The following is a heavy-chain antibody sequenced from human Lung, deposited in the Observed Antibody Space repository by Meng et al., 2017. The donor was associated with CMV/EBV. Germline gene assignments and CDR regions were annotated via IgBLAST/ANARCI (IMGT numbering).Heavy chain of an antibody. CDR1: GYTFTNYD. D-gene: IGHD6-13*01. V-gene: IGHV1-8*01. Sequence: ASVXVSXKASGYTFTNYDINWVRQATGHGPEWMGWVNPNSGNTGYAQRFQGRVTMTRDTSTRTAYMELSSLRSDDTAVYYCARAWVLVTPVGGPPGVAPVVDHYGMDVXGRGXTVTVSS. CDR3: ARAWVLVTPVGGPPGVAPVVDHYGMDV. J-gene: IGHJ6*02. CDR2: VNPNSGNT.